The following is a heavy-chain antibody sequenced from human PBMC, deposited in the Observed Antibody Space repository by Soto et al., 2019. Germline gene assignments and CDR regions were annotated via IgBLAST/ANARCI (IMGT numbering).Heavy chain of an antibody. V-gene: IGHV1-69*13. Sequence: SVKGSCRASGGTFNNYAINWVRQAPGQGLEWMGGILPVSAPPDYAQKFKGRVSITADHSTSTVYMELSRLKSDDKAVYFCATESNYYVSNSFWGKESLGPVSS. J-gene: IGHJ4*01. CDR3: ATESNYYVSNSF. CDR2: ILPVSAPP. CDR1: GGTFNNYA. D-gene: IGHD3-10*02.